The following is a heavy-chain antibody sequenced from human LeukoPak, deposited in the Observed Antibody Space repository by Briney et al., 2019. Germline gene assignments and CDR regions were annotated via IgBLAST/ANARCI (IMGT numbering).Heavy chain of an antibody. J-gene: IGHJ4*02. CDR1: GFTFSSYA. CDR2: ISGSGGST. Sequence: PGGSLRLSCAASGFTFSSYAMSWVRQAPGKGLEWVSGISGSGGSTYYADSVKGRFTISRDISKNTLYLQMNSLRAEDTAVYYCARGGQQLALVRYYFDYWGQGTLVTVSS. V-gene: IGHV3-23*01. CDR3: ARGGQQLALVRYYFDY. D-gene: IGHD6-13*01.